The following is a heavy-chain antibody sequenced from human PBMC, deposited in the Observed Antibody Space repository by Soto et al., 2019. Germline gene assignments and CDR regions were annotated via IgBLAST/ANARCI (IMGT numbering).Heavy chain of an antibody. CDR1: GGSISSGGYS. CDR3: ARDRDGSGYGMDV. J-gene: IGHJ6*02. CDR2: IYHSGST. V-gene: IGHV4-30-2*01. Sequence: SETLSLTCAVSGGSISSGGYSWSWIRQPPGKGLEWIGYIYHSGSTYYNPSLKSRVTISVDRSKNQFSLNLSSVTAADTAVYYCARDRDGSGYGMDVWGQGTTVTVSS. D-gene: IGHD3-10*01.